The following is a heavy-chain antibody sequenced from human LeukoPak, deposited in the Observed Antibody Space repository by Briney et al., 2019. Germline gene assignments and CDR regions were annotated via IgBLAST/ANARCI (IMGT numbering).Heavy chain of an antibody. CDR1: GFTFSSYS. V-gene: IGHV3-21*01. CDR3: ARDAITIIEPIWFDP. CDR2: ISSSSSYI. J-gene: IGHJ5*02. Sequence: GGSLRLSCAASGFTFSSYSMNWVRQAPGKGLEWVSSISSSSSYIYYADSVKGRFTISRDNAKNSLYLQMNSLRAEDTAVYHCARDAITIIEPIWFDPWGQGTLVTVSS. D-gene: IGHD3-22*01.